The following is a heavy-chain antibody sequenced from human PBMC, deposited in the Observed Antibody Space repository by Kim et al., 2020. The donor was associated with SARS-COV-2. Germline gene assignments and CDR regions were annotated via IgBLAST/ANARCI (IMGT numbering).Heavy chain of an antibody. CDR2: IYPGDSDT. V-gene: IGHV5-51*01. J-gene: IGHJ3*02. D-gene: IGHD3-22*01. CDR1: GYSFTSYW. Sequence: GESLQISCKGSGYSFTSYWIGWVRQMPGKGLEWMGIIYPGDSDTRYSPSFQGQVTISADKSISTAYLQWSSLKASDTAMYYCARLPDDSSGYPPRGAFDIWGQGTMVTVSS. CDR3: ARLPDDSSGYPPRGAFDI.